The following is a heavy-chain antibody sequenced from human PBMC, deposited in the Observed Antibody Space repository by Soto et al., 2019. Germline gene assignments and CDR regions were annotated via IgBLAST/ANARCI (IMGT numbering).Heavy chain of an antibody. D-gene: IGHD2-2*02. CDR3: IRSYTASYYYYGMDV. V-gene: IGHV3-15*01. CDR1: GFTFSNAW. CDR2: IKSKTDGGTT. J-gene: IGHJ6*02. Sequence: PGGSLRLSCAASGFTFSNAWMSWVRQAPGKGLEWVGRIKSKTDGGTTDYAAPVKGRFTISRDDSKNTLYLQMNSLETEDTAVYYCIRSYTASYYYYGMDVWGQGTTVTVSS.